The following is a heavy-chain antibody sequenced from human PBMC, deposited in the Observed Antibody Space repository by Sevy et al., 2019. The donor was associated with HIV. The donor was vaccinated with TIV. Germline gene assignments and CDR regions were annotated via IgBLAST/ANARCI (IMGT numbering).Heavy chain of an antibody. D-gene: IGHD6-13*01. V-gene: IGHV4-34*01. Sequence: SETLSLTCAVYGGSFSGYYWSWIRQPPGKGLEWIGEINHSGSTNYNPSLKSRVTISLDTSKNQFSLKLSAVTAADTAVYYCAREEGAAAGTWWLDTWGQGTLVTVSS. CDR1: GGSFSGYY. CDR3: AREEGAAAGTWWLDT. J-gene: IGHJ5*02. CDR2: INHSGST.